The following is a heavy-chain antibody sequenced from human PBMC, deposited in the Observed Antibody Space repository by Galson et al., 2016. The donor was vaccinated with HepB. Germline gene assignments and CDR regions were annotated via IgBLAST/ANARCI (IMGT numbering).Heavy chain of an antibody. CDR1: GGSITSGNYY. D-gene: IGHD4-11*01. Sequence: TLSLTCTVSGGSITSGNYYWSWIRQHPVKGLEWIGYSSYSGRSYYNPSLKSRVTISVDTSKNQFSLKLNSVTAADSAVYFCARGTTTVSAWFDPWGQGTLVTVSS. CDR2: SSYSGRS. CDR3: ARGTTTVSAWFDP. V-gene: IGHV4-31*03. J-gene: IGHJ5*02.